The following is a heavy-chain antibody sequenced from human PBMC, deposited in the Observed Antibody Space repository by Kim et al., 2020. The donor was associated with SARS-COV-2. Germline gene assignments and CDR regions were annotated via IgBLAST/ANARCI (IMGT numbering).Heavy chain of an antibody. D-gene: IGHD3-3*01. Sequence: SETLSLTCTVSGGSISSGDYYWCWIRQPPGKGLEWIGYIYYSGSTYYNPSLKSRVTISVDTSKNQFSLKLSSVTAADTAVYYCARVRFSITIFGVVTRLFDYWGQGTLVTVSS. CDR3: ARVRFSITIFGVVTRLFDY. CDR2: IYYSGST. V-gene: IGHV4-30-4*01. CDR1: GGSISSGDYY. J-gene: IGHJ4*02.